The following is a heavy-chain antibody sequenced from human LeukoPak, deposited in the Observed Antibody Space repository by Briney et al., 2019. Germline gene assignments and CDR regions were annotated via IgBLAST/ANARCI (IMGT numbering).Heavy chain of an antibody. CDR1: GDSISNRNC. D-gene: IGHD4-23*01. CDR3: VRNAGNSDYDS. J-gene: IGHJ4*02. CDR2: IYHNGAA. Sequence: SETLSLTCTVSGDSISNRNCWTWVRQPPGKGLEWIGEIYHNGAANYKPSLKSRVTMSLDKSKNQFSLKLNSVTAADTAVYYCVRNAGNSDYDSWGQGTLVTVSS. V-gene: IGHV4-4*02.